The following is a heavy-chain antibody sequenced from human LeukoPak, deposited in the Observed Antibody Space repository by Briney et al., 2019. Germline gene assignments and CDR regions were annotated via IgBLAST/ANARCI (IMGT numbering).Heavy chain of an antibody. CDR1: GGSISSYY. J-gene: IGHJ3*02. V-gene: IGHV4-59*01. D-gene: IGHD3-22*01. CDR2: IYYRGST. CDR3: ARVGYYYDSSGYYLDAFDI. Sequence: SETLSLTCTGSGGSISSYYWSWIRPPPGKERDWIGYIYYRGSTNYNPSLKSRVTISVDTSKNQFSLKLSSVTAADTAVYYCARVGYYYDSSGYYLDAFDIWGQGTMVTVSS.